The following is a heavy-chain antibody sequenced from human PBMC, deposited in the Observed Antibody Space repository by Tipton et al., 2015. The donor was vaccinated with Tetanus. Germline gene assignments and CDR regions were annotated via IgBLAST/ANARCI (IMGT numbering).Heavy chain of an antibody. J-gene: IGHJ3*02. D-gene: IGHD2-15*01. Sequence: QLVQSGAEVRKPGASVKVSCKASGYTFANYGIGWVRQAPGQGLEWMGWISAYYGNTNYARKFQGRVAMTTDTSTGTVYMELRSLTSDDTAVYYCATNVVDYKNYQASSCFDIWGQGTKVTVSS. CDR2: ISAYYGNT. V-gene: IGHV1-18*01. CDR1: GYTFANYG. CDR3: ATNVVDYKNYQASSCFDI.